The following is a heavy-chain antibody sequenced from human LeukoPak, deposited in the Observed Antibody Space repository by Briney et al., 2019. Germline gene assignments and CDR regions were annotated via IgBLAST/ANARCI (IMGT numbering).Heavy chain of an antibody. D-gene: IGHD3-10*01. J-gene: IGHJ4*02. CDR1: GVSIASNTHY. V-gene: IGHV4-31*03. Sequence: TLSLTCNVSGVSIASNTHYWTWIRQHPGTGLEWIGFISYSDPTSYNPSLRSRVAFSLDTSKNQFSLQLHSVTAADTAVYYCALSRYGEALFDYWGQGSLVTVSS. CDR2: ISYSDPT. CDR3: ALSRYGEALFDY.